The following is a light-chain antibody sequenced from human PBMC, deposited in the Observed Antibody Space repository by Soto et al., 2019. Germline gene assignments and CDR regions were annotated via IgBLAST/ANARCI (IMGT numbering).Light chain of an antibody. J-gene: IGKJ2*01. CDR2: ATP. CDR3: QQSGRT. Sequence: EMVLTQSPGTMSLSPGERATLSCRASQYVGSSFLAWYQHKPGQAPRLLMYATPGSAPGIPDRFSASGSGTDFTLTINRLEPEDCAVYYCQQSGRTFGPWTKLEMK. V-gene: IGKV3-20*01. CDR1: QYVGSSF.